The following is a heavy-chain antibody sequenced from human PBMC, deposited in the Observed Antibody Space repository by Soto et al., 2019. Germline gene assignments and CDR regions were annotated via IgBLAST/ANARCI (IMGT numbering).Heavy chain of an antibody. Sequence: QVQLVQSGTEVMNPGASVKLSCKTSGYTFTSYLIHWVRQAPGQGLEWMGIFSPSSGFTKYAQKFEGRVTMTRATSTSTVYMELSSLISEDTAVYFCARELPASYFFDYWGQGTLVTVSS. D-gene: IGHD3-10*01. CDR1: GYTFTSYL. V-gene: IGHV1-46*01. J-gene: IGHJ4*02. CDR3: ARELPASYFFDY. CDR2: FSPSSGFT.